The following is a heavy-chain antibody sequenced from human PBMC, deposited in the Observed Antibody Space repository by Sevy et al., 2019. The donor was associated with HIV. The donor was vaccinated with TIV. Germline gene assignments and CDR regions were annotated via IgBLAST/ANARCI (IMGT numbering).Heavy chain of an antibody. Sequence: GSLRLSCAASGFTFSGSAMHWVRQASGKGLEWVGRIRSKANSYATAYAASVKGRFTISRDDSKNTAYLQMNSLKTEDTAVYYCTRDPTGDPSFGYWGQGTLVTVSS. CDR3: TRDPTGDPSFGY. V-gene: IGHV3-73*01. CDR2: IRSKANSYAT. CDR1: GFTFSGSA. D-gene: IGHD7-27*01. J-gene: IGHJ4*02.